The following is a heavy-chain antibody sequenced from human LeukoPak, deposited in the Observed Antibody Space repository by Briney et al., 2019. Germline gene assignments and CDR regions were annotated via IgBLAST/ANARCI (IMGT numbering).Heavy chain of an antibody. D-gene: IGHD2-15*01. CDR2: MNPNSANT. CDR3: ARGLWGTGGSWFY. J-gene: IGHJ4*02. CDR1: GYTFTSYI. V-gene: IGHV1-8*01. Sequence: WASVKVSCKASGYTFTSYIINWVRQATGQGLEWMGWMNPNSANTGDAQKFQGRVTMTRNTSISTAYMELSSLRSEDTAVYYCARGLWGTGGSWFYWGQGTLVSVSS.